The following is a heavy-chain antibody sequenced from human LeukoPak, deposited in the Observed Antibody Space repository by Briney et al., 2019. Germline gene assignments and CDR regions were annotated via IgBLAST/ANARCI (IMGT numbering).Heavy chain of an antibody. V-gene: IGHV3-53*01. CDR3: ARNTGTYYYGSGSYWGLDY. CDR1: GFTVSSNY. CDR2: IYSGGST. Sequence: GGSLRLSCAASGFTVSSNYMSWVRQAPGKGLEWVSVIYSGGSTYYADSVKGRFTISRDNSKNTLYLQTNSLRAEDTAVYYCARNTGTYYYGSGSYWGLDYWGQGTLVTVSS. J-gene: IGHJ4*02. D-gene: IGHD3-10*01.